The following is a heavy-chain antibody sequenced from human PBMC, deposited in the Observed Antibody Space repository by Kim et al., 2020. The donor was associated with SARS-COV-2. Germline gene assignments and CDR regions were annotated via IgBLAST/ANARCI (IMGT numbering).Heavy chain of an antibody. V-gene: IGHV3-33*01. D-gene: IGHD3-3*01. CDR2: IWYDGSNK. Sequence: GGSLRLSCAASGFTFSSYGMHWVRQAPGKGLELVAVIWYDGSNKYYADSVKGRFTISRDNSKNTLYLQMNSLRAEDTAVYYCAREAVFGVVIYYYYGMDVWGQGTTVTVSS. CDR1: GFTFSSYG. CDR3: AREAVFGVVIYYYYGMDV. J-gene: IGHJ6*02.